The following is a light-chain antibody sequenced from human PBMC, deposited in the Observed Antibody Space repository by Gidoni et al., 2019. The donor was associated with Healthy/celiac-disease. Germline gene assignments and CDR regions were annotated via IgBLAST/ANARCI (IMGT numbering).Light chain of an antibody. Sequence: EIGLTQSPGTLSLSPGERATLSCRASQSVSSSYLAWYQQKPGQAPRLLIYGASRRAPGIPDRFSGSGSGTDFTLTIRRLEPEDFAVYYCQPYGSSPRPFGHGPKVEIK. J-gene: IGKJ1*01. V-gene: IGKV3-20*01. CDR3: QPYGSSPRP. CDR2: GAS. CDR1: QSVSSSY.